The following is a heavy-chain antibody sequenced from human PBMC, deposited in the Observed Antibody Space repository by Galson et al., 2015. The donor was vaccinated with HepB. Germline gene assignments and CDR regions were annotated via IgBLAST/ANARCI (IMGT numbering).Heavy chain of an antibody. J-gene: IGHJ4*02. D-gene: IGHD5-24*01. CDR3: AREGRDGCNYLDY. V-gene: IGHV4-39*07. CDR2: IYYSGST. CDR1: GGSISSGSYY. Sequence: ETLSLTCTVSGGSISSGSYYWSWIRQPAGKGLEWIGSIYYSGSTYYNPSLKSRVTISVDTSKNQFSLKLSSVTAADTAVYYCAREGRDGCNYLDYWGQGTLVTVSS.